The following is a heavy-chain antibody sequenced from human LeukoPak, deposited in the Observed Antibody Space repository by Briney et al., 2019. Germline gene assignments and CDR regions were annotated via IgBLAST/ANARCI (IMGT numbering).Heavy chain of an antibody. CDR3: AREVRATDYYDSSGYYYLAAFDI. V-gene: IGHV4-59*01. CDR1: GGSISSYY. Sequence: PSETLSLTCTVSGGSISSYYWSWIRQPPGKGLEWIGYIFYSGSTNYNPSLKSRVTISVDTSKSQFSLKLSSVTAADTAVYYCAREVRATDYYDSSGYYYLAAFDIWGQGAMVTVSS. J-gene: IGHJ3*02. D-gene: IGHD3-22*01. CDR2: IFYSGST.